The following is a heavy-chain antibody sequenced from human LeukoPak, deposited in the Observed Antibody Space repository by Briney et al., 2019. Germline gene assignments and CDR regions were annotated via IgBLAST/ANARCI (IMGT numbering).Heavy chain of an antibody. CDR3: ARDLADAFDI. CDR2: ISSSSSYI. J-gene: IGHJ3*02. V-gene: IGHV3-21*01. CDR1: GFTFSSYS. Sequence: GGSLRLSCAASGFTFSSYSMNWVRQAPGKGLEWVSSISSSSSYIYYADSVKGRFTISRDNVKNSLYLQMNSLRAEDTAVYYCARDLADAFDIWGQGTMVTVSS.